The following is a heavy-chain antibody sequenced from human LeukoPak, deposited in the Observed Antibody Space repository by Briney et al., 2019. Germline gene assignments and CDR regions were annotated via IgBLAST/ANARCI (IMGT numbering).Heavy chain of an antibody. J-gene: IGHJ5*02. Sequence: KPSETLSFTCTVSSGSISSYYWSWIRQPPGKGLEWIGYIYYSGSTNYNPSLKSRVTISVDTSKNQFSLKLSSVTAADTAVYYCARGASGSYFWFDPWGQGTLVTVSS. V-gene: IGHV4-59*01. D-gene: IGHD1-26*01. CDR1: SGSISSYY. CDR3: ARGASGSYFWFDP. CDR2: IYYSGST.